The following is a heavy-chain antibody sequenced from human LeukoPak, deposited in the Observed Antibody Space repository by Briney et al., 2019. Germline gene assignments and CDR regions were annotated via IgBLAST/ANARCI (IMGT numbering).Heavy chain of an antibody. Sequence: VASVKVSCKASGYTFTSYDINWVRQATGQGLEWMGRINPNSGGTNYAQKFQGRVTMTRDTSISTAYMELSRLRSDDTAVYYCARDAGALLYGAYFDYWGQGTLVTVSS. J-gene: IGHJ4*02. CDR1: GYTFTSYD. V-gene: IGHV1-2*06. D-gene: IGHD4-17*01. CDR2: INPNSGGT. CDR3: ARDAGALLYGAYFDY.